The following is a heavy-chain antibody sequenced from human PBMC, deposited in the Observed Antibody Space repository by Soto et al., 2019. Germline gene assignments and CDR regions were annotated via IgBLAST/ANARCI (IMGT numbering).Heavy chain of an antibody. CDR1: GGSISSGGYY. D-gene: IGHD2-21*02. CDR2: IYYSGST. Sequence: SETLSLTCTVSGGSISSGGYYWSWIRQHPGKGLEWIGYIYYSGSTYYNPSLKSRVTISVDTSKNQFSLELSSVTAADTAVYYCARWVTAILKNWFDPWGQGTLVTVSS. CDR3: ARWVTAILKNWFDP. V-gene: IGHV4-31*03. J-gene: IGHJ5*02.